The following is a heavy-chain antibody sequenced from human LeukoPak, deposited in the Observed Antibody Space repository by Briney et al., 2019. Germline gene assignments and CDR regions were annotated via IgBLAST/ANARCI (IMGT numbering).Heavy chain of an antibody. CDR2: ISSSSSTI. J-gene: IGHJ4*02. V-gene: IGHV3-48*01. Sequence: GGSLRLSCAASGFTFSSYSMNWVRQAPGKGLEWVSYISSSSSTIYYADSVKGRFTISRDNAKNSLYLQMNSLRAEDTAVYYCARDLLRYFDWLPLDYWGQGTLVTVSS. CDR1: GFTFSSYS. CDR3: ARDLLRYFDWLPLDY. D-gene: IGHD3-9*01.